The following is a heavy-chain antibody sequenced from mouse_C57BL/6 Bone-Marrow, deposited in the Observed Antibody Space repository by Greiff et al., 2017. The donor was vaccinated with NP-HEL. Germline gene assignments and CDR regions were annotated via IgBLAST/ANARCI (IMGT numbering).Heavy chain of an antibody. CDR3: ARMGLRLLDFDY. CDR1: GYTFTSYG. D-gene: IGHD3-2*02. J-gene: IGHJ2*01. Sequence: VQLQQSGAELARPGASVKLSCKASGYTFTSYGISWVKQRTGQGLEWIGEIYPRSGNTYYNEKFKGKATLTADKSSSTAYMELRSLISEDSAVYFCARMGLRLLDFDYGGQGTTLTVSS. V-gene: IGHV1-81*01. CDR2: IYPRSGNT.